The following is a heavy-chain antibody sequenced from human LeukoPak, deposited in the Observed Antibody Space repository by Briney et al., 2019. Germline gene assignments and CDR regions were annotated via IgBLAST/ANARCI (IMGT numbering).Heavy chain of an antibody. D-gene: IGHD3-22*01. V-gene: IGHV4-39*01. Sequence: PSETLSLTCTVSGGSISSYYWGWIRQPPGKGLEWIGSIYYRGSTNDNPSLKSRVTISVDTSKNQLSLKLTSVTAADTAVYYCARRGHYYDTSGYYYFDYWGQGTLVTVSS. CDR3: ARRGHYYDTSGYYYFDY. CDR2: IYYRGST. CDR1: GGSISSYY. J-gene: IGHJ4*02.